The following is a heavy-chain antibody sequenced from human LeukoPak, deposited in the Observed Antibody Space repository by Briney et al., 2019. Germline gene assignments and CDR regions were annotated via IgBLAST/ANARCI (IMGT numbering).Heavy chain of an antibody. J-gene: IGHJ4*02. CDR2: ISASNGNT. D-gene: IGHD3-22*01. Sequence: GGSLRPSCAGSGFTFSSYAMTWVRQAPGKGLKWVSGISASNGNTYHADSVKGRFTISRYNSKGTLYLQMNSLRVEDTAVYYCAKGSSDSWYSALEYWGQGTLVTVSS. V-gene: IGHV3-23*01. CDR3: AKGSSDSWYSALEY. CDR1: GFTFSSYA.